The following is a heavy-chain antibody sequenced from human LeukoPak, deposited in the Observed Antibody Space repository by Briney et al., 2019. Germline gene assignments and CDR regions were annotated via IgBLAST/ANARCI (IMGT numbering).Heavy chain of an antibody. CDR1: GFTFSSYS. CDR2: ISSSSTI. J-gene: IGHJ3*02. D-gene: IGHD3-16*01. Sequence: GGSLRLSCAASGFTFSSYSMNWVRQAPGKGLEWVSYISSSSTIYYADSVKGRFTISRDNAKNSLYLQMNSLRAEDTAVYYCAAVAEYYDYVWGSYHISGPPNAFDIWGQGTMVTVSS. V-gene: IGHV3-48*01. CDR3: AAVAEYYDYVWGSYHISGPPNAFDI.